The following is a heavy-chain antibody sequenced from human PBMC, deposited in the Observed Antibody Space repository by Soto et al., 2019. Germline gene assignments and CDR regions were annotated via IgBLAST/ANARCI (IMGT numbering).Heavy chain of an antibody. J-gene: IGHJ4*02. V-gene: IGHV1-18*01. CDR1: GYTFTSYG. D-gene: IGHD3-3*02. Sequence: ASVKVSCKASGYTFTSYGISWVRQAPGQGLEWMGWISAYNGNTNYAQKLQGRVTMTTDTSTSTAYIELRSLRSDDTAVYYCARDRRIFGVVTSTTAYYRGQGTLVTVSS. CDR3: ARDRRIFGVVTSTTAYY. CDR2: ISAYNGNT.